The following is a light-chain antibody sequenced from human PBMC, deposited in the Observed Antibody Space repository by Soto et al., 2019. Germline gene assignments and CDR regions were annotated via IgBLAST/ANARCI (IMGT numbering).Light chain of an antibody. CDR1: QSISAW. Sequence: DIQMTQSPSTLSASVGDRVTITCRASQSISAWLAWYQQKPGKAPRLLIYKASTLEIGVPSRFSGSGSGTEFTLTISSLQPEDFATYYCQQSYSSPITFGQGTRLEI. V-gene: IGKV1-5*03. J-gene: IGKJ5*01. CDR3: QQSYSSPIT. CDR2: KAS.